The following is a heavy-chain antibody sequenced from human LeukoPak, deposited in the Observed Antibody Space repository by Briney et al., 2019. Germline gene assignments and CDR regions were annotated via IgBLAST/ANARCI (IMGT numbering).Heavy chain of an antibody. CDR3: ARVGYYDSSGTEDWFDP. Sequence: SVKVSCKASGYTFTSYGISWVRQAPGQGLEWMGGIIPIFGTANYAQKFQGRVTITADESTSTAYMELSSLRSEDTAVYYCARVGYYDSSGTEDWFDPWGQGTLVTVSS. CDR2: IIPIFGTA. CDR1: GYTFTSYG. V-gene: IGHV1-69*13. J-gene: IGHJ5*02. D-gene: IGHD3-22*01.